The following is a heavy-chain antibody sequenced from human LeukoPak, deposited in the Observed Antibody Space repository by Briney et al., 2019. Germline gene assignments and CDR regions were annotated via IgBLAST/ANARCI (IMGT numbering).Heavy chain of an antibody. CDR1: GYTFTGYY. D-gene: IGHD4-17*01. V-gene: IGHV1-2*06. Sequence: ASVKVSCKASGYTFTGYYMHWVRQAPGQGLEWMGRINPNSGGTNYAQKFQGRVTMTRDASISTAYIELTRLTPDDTAVYYCARTTLTTTHLDYWGQGTLVTVSS. J-gene: IGHJ4*02. CDR3: ARTTLTTTHLDY. CDR2: INPNSGGT.